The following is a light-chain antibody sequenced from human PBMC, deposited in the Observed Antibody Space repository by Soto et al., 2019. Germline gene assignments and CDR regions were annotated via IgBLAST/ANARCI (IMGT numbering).Light chain of an antibody. CDR2: DTS. CDR1: QDIINH. J-gene: IGKJ5*01. V-gene: IGKV1-27*01. CDR3: QNAHLNLGT. Sequence: DIQMTQSPSSLSASVGDTVTITCRASQDIINHLAWYQQRPGKVPNLLIYDTSTLHSGIPSRFRGSGSGTQFTLTISRLQPEDAATYYCQNAHLNLGTFSPGTQLEIK.